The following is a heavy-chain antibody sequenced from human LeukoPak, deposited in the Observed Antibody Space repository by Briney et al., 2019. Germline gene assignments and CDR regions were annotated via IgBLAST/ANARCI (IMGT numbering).Heavy chain of an antibody. V-gene: IGHV3-7*01. CDR2: IKQDGSEK. Sequence: GGCLRLSCPASGFTFSSYLMSWVGQAPGRGLEGVANIKQDGSEKYYVDSVKGRFTISRDNAKHSLYLQMNSLRAEDTAVYYCARDSDSDFWSGRTTWTFDYWGQGTLVPVSS. J-gene: IGHJ4*02. D-gene: IGHD3-3*01. CDR1: GFTFSSYL. CDR3: ARDSDSDFWSGRTTWTFDY.